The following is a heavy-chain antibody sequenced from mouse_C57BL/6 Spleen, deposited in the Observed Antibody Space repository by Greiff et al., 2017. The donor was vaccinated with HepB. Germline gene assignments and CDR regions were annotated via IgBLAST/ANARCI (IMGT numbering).Heavy chain of an antibody. V-gene: IGHV1-15*01. CDR1: GYTFTDYE. D-gene: IGHD1-1*01. Sequence: VQVVESGAELVRPGASVTLSCKASGYTFTDYEMHWVKQTPVHGLEWIGAIDPETGGTAYNQKFKGKAILTADKSSSTAYMELRSLTSEDSAVYYCTRGLRGYWGQGTTLTVSS. CDR3: TRGLRGY. J-gene: IGHJ2*01. CDR2: IDPETGGT.